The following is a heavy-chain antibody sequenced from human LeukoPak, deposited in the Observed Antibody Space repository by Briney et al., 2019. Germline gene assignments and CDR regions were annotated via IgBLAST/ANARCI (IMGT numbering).Heavy chain of an antibody. CDR1: GFTFNTYG. V-gene: IGHV3-30*02. J-gene: IGHJ4*02. Sequence: GGSLRLSCAASGFTFNTYGMHWVRQAPGKGLEWVAFIRYDGINKYYGDSVKGRFTISRDNSMNTLYLQMNSLRVEDTALYYCAKYSPYDILTGSTYYFDYWGQGTLVTVSS. CDR2: IRYDGINK. D-gene: IGHD3-9*01. CDR3: AKYSPYDILTGSTYYFDY.